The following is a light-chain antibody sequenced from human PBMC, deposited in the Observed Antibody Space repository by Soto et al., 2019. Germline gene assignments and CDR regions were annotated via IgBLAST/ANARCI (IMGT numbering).Light chain of an antibody. CDR2: EAS. J-gene: IGLJ1*01. V-gene: IGLV2-18*01. CDR1: STDFVSYNR. Sequence: QSALTQPPSVSGSPGQSVTISCTGTSTDFVSYNRVSWYQQPPGTAPKLIIYEASNRPSGVPDRCSGSKSGNTASLTISGLQAADEADYYCSLYTSENTDVFGTGTKVTVL. CDR3: SLYTSENTDV.